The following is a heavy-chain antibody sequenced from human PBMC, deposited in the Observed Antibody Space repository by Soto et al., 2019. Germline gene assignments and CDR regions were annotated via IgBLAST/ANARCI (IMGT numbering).Heavy chain of an antibody. V-gene: IGHV3-23*01. D-gene: IGHD3-9*01. CDR2: ISGSGGST. Sequence: GGSLRLACAASGFTFSSYAMSWVRQAPGKGLEWVSAISGSGGSTYYADSVKGRFTISRDDSKNTLYLQMNSLRAEDTAVYYCAKGIPSPRRLRYFDWLLSHYFDYWGQGTLVTV. CDR1: GFTFSSYA. CDR3: AKGIPSPRRLRYFDWLLSHYFDY. J-gene: IGHJ4*02.